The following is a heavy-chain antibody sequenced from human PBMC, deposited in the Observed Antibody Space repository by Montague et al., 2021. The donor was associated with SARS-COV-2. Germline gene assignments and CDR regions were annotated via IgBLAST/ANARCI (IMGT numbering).Heavy chain of an antibody. J-gene: IGHJ6*02. D-gene: IGHD3-3*01. V-gene: IGHV1-8*01. CDR1: GYTFTSYD. CDR3: ARAFRFLEWLLFIPRWDYGMDV. CDR2: MNPNSGNT. Sequence: SVKVSCTASGYTFTSYDINWVRQATGQGLEWMGWMNPNSGNTGYAQKFQGRVTMTRNTSISTAYMELSSLRSEDTAVYYCARAFRFLEWLLFIPRWDYGMDVGGQGATVTVSS.